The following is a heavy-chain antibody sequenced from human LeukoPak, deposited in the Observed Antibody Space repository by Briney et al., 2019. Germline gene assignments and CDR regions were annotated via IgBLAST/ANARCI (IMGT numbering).Heavy chain of an antibody. J-gene: IGHJ4*02. CDR3: AKGSGAARPYYLDY. V-gene: IGHV3-33*06. Sequence: GRSLRLSCAASGFTFSRDGMHWVRQAPGKGLEWVAVIWYDGSKKYYADSVKGRFTISRDSSKSTLFLQMTSLTAEDTAVYYCAKGSGAARPYYLDYWGRGTLVTVSS. CDR2: IWYDGSKK. CDR1: GFTFSRDG. D-gene: IGHD6-6*01.